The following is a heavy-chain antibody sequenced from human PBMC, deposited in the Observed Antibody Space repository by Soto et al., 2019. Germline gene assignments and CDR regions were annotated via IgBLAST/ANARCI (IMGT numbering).Heavy chain of an antibody. CDR1: GGSISSYY. Sequence: PSETLSLTCTVSGGSISSYYWSWIRQPAGKGLEWIGRIYTSGSTNYNPSLKSRVTMSVDTSKNQFSLKLSSVTAADTAVYYCARSYSIADRSLYYYGMDVWGQGTKVTVSS. CDR2: IYTSGST. J-gene: IGHJ6*02. D-gene: IGHD6-6*01. V-gene: IGHV4-4*07. CDR3: ARSYSIADRSLYYYGMDV.